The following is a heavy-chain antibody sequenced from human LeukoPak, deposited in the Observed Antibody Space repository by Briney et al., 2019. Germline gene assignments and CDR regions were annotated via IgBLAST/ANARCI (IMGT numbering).Heavy chain of an antibody. D-gene: IGHD3-3*01. CDR2: IYTSGST. Sequence: SETLSLTCTVSGGSISSYYWSWIRQPPGKGLEWIGRIYTSGSTNYNPSLKSRVTMSVDTSKNQFSLKLSSVTAADTAVYYCARDGVGYYDFWSGPHTPLDYWGQGTLVTVSS. CDR1: GGSISSYY. V-gene: IGHV4-4*07. CDR3: ARDGVGYYDFWSGPHTPLDY. J-gene: IGHJ4*02.